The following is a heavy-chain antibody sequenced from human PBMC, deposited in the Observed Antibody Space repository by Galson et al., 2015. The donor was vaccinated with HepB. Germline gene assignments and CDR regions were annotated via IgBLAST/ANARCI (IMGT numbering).Heavy chain of an antibody. J-gene: IGHJ4*02. D-gene: IGHD2-15*01. Sequence: SLRLSCAASGFIFSSYAMSWVRQAPGKGLEWVSTVTGNAEVTYYSDSVKGRVTTSRDNSKNTLYLQLNSLRAGDTAVYYCAKNSGGVGYCSGGSCYFDYWGQGTLVTVSS. CDR3: AKNSGGVGYCSGGSCYFDY. CDR1: GFIFSSYA. V-gene: IGHV3-23*01. CDR2: VTGNAEVT.